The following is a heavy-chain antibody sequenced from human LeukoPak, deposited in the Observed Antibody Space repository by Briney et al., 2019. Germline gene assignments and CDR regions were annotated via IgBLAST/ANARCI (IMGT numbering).Heavy chain of an antibody. V-gene: IGHV3-7*05. D-gene: IGHD3-22*01. CDR3: AKFRQSGYDAFDI. Sequence: GGSLRLSCAASGFTFSSYWMSWVRQAPGKGLEWVANIKQDGSEKDYVDSVKGRFTISRDNSKNTLYLQMNSLRAEDTAVYYCAKFRQSGYDAFDIWGQGTMVTVSS. CDR1: GFTFSSYW. CDR2: IKQDGSEK. J-gene: IGHJ3*02.